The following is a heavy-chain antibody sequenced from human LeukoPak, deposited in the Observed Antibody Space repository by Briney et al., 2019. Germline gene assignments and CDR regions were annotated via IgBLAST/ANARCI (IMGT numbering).Heavy chain of an antibody. CDR2: VIPIFGTA. V-gene: IGHV1-69*06. CDR3: ATDLAMVRGVIGGDY. CDR1: GDTFSSYA. J-gene: IGHJ4*02. Sequence: GASVKVSCKASGDTFSSYAISWVRQAPGQGLEWMGGVIPIFGTANYAQKFQGRVTITAEKSTSTAYMELSSLTSDDTAVYYCATDLAMVRGVIGGDYWGQGTLVTVSS. D-gene: IGHD3-10*01.